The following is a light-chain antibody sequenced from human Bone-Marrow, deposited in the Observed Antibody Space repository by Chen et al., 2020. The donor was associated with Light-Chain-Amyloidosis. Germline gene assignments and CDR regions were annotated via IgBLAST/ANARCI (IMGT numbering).Light chain of an antibody. V-gene: IGKV1-8*01. CDR1: QGISSY. CDR2: AAS. CDR3: QQYYSYPWT. J-gene: IGKJ1*01. Sequence: AIRMTQSPSSLSASTGDRVTITCRASQGISSYLAWYQQKPGKAPKLLIYAASTVQSGVPSRFSGSGSGRDFTLTISCLQSEDFATYYCQQYYSYPWTFGQGTKVEIK.